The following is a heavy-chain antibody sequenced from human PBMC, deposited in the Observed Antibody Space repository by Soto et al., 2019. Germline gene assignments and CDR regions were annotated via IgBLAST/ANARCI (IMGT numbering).Heavy chain of an antibody. Sequence: GGSLRLSCAASGFTFSSYAMHWVRQAPGKGLEWVAVISYDGSNKYYADSVKGRFTISRDDSKNTLYLQMNSLRAEDTAVYYCATLRGMATIIDYWGQGTLVT. CDR2: ISYDGSNK. CDR1: GFTFSSYA. CDR3: ATLRGMATIIDY. D-gene: IGHD5-12*01. J-gene: IGHJ4*02. V-gene: IGHV3-30-3*01.